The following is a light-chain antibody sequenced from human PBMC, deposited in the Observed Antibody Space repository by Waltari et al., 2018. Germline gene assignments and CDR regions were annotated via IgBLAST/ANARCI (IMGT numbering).Light chain of an antibody. CDR2: GNT. CDR3: QSYDSSLSGSV. J-gene: IGLJ2*01. V-gene: IGLV1-40*01. CDR1: SSSIRGGED. Sequence: QSVLTQPPSVSGAPGQRVTISCTGSSSSIRGGEDVNRYQQLPGTAPQPLIYGNTNRPSGVPDRFSGSKSGTSASLAITGLQAEDEADYYCQSYDSSLSGSVFGGGTILTVL.